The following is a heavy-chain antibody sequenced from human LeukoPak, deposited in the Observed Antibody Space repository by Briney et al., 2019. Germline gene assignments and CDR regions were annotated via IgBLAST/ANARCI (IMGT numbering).Heavy chain of an antibody. J-gene: IGHJ4*02. Sequence: ASVKVSCKASGYTFTSYYMHWVRQAPGQGLEWMGIINPSGGSTSYAQKFQGRVAMTRDTSTSRVYMEVSSLRSEDTAVYYCARTYSSSDEFDYWGQGTLVTVSS. CDR1: GYTFTSYY. CDR2: INPSGGST. CDR3: ARTYSSSDEFDY. V-gene: IGHV1-46*01. D-gene: IGHD6-13*01.